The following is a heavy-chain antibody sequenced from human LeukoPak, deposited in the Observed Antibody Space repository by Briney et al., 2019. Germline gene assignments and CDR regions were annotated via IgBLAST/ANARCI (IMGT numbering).Heavy chain of an antibody. J-gene: IGHJ4*02. D-gene: IGHD2-15*01. CDR1: GFTFSGYW. CDR3: ARDCGGSCYDY. CDR2: IKQDGSEK. V-gene: IGHV3-7*01. Sequence: GGSLRLSCAASGFTFSGYWMSWVRQAPGKGLEWVANIKQDGSEKYYVDSVKGRFTISRDNAKNSLYLQMNSLRAEDTAVYYCARDCGGSCYDYWGQGTLVTVSS.